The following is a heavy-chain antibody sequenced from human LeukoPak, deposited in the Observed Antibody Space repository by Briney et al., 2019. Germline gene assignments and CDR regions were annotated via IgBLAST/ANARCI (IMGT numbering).Heavy chain of an antibody. Sequence: PGGSLRLSCAASGFTFSDYYMSWIRQAPGKGLEWVSYISSSSSYTNYADSVKGRFTISRDNAKNSLYLQMNSLRAEDTAVYYCARGYYDSSGYPSTCMDVWGQGTTVTVSS. J-gene: IGHJ6*02. CDR2: ISSSSSYT. CDR3: ARGYYDSSGYPSTCMDV. CDR1: GFTFSDYY. V-gene: IGHV3-11*06. D-gene: IGHD3-22*01.